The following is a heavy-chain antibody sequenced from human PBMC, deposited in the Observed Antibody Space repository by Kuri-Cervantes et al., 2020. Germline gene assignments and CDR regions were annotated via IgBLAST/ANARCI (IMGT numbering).Heavy chain of an antibody. CDR3: ARVYCSGGSCYVGWYFDL. CDR1: GFTFSDYW. Sequence: GESLKISCAASGFTFSDYWMDWVRQAPGKGLVWVSRINTDGRTTTYADSVKGRFTISRDNAKNTLYMQMNSLRGEDTAVYYCARVYCSGGSCYVGWYFDLWGRGTLVTVSS. J-gene: IGHJ2*01. V-gene: IGHV3-74*01. D-gene: IGHD2-15*01. CDR2: INTDGRTT.